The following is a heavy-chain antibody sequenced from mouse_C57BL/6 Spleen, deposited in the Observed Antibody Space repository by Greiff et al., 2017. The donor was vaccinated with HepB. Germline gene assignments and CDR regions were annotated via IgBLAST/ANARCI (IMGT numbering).Heavy chain of an antibody. V-gene: IGHV5-17*01. J-gene: IGHJ4*01. CDR1: GFTFSDYG. CDR3: ARGRDPYGSSPLAMDY. D-gene: IGHD1-1*01. CDR2: ISSGSSTI. Sequence: DVKLVESGGGLVKPGGSLKLSCAASGFTFSDYGMHWVRQAPEKGLEWVAYISSGSSTIYYADTVKGRFTISRDNAKNTLFLKMTSLRSEDTAMYYCARGRDPYGSSPLAMDYWGQGTSVTVSS.